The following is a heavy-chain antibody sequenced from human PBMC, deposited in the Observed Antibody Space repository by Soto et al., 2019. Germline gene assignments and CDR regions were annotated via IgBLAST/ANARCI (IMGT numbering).Heavy chain of an antibody. V-gene: IGHV1-3*01. Sequence: QVQLVQSGAEVKKPGASVKVSCKASGYTFTSYAMHGVRQAPGQRLEGMGWINAGNGNTKYSQKFQGIVTITRDTTASTAYMELISLRYEDSAVYYCARSSGYYYVDYLGKGTLVTVAS. CDR3: ARSSGYYYVDY. J-gene: IGHJ4*02. D-gene: IGHD3-22*01. CDR2: INAGNGNT. CDR1: GYTFTSYA.